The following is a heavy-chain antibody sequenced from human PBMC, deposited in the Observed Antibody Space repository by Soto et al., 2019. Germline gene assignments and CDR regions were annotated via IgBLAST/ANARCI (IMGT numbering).Heavy chain of an antibody. CDR2: IYYSGST. V-gene: IGHV4-39*01. CDR3: ARRQSSSWYGL. J-gene: IGHJ4*02. CDR1: GGSISSSSYY. D-gene: IGHD6-13*01. Sequence: SETLSLTCTVSGGSISSSSYYWGWIRQPPGEGLEWIGGIYYSGSTYYNPSLKSRVTISVDTSKNQFSLKLSSVTAADTAVYYCARRQSSSWYGLWGQGTLVTV.